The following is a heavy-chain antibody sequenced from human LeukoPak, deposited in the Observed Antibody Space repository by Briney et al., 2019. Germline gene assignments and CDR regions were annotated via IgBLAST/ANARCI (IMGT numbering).Heavy chain of an antibody. Sequence: SETLSLTCAVYGGSFSGYYWSWIRQPPGKGLEWIGEINHSGSTNYNPSLKSRVTISVDTSKNQFSLKLSSVTAADTAVYYCARGVPLVYYFDYWGQGTLVTVSS. V-gene: IGHV4-34*01. CDR2: INHSGST. J-gene: IGHJ4*02. D-gene: IGHD4/OR15-4a*01. CDR3: ARGVPLVYYFDY. CDR1: GGSFSGYY.